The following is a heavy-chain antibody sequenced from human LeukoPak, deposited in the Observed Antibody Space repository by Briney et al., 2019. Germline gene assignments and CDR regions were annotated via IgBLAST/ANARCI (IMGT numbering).Heavy chain of an antibody. D-gene: IGHD3-22*01. CDR3: AISYSYDSSGYYSFYFDY. CDR2: INPNSGGT. V-gene: IGHV1-2*02. J-gene: IGHJ4*02. CDR1: GYTFTGYY. Sequence: ASVKVSCKASGYTFTGYYMHWVRQAPGQGLEWMAWINPNSGGTNYAQSFQGRVTLTRDTSINTAYMELSRLRPDDTAVYYCAISYSYDSSGYYSFYFDYWGQGTLVTVSS.